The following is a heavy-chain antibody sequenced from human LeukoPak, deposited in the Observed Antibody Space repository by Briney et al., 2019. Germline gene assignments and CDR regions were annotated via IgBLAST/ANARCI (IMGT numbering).Heavy chain of an antibody. CDR2: LYYTGST. CDR3: ARFLQYSSSWYNWFDP. Sequence: SETLSLTCTVSGGSISSTSYFWGWIRQPPGKGLEWVATLYYTGSTYYNPSLKSRVTISVDTSKNQFSLKLSSVTAADTAVYYCARFLQYSSSWYNWFDPWGQGTLVTVSS. J-gene: IGHJ5*02. D-gene: IGHD6-13*01. V-gene: IGHV4-39*07. CDR1: GGSISSTSYF.